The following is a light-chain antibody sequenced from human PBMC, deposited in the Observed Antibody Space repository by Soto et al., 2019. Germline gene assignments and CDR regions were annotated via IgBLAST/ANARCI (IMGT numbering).Light chain of an antibody. V-gene: IGKV1-9*01. Sequence: IQLTQSPSSLSASVGDRVTITCRASQGISSFLAWYQQKPGRAPKLLIYGASTLQSGVPSRFSGSGSGTDFTLTISSLQPEDFATYYCQELNSFPIAFGPGTKVEIQ. CDR3: QELNSFPIA. CDR1: QGISSF. J-gene: IGKJ3*01. CDR2: GAS.